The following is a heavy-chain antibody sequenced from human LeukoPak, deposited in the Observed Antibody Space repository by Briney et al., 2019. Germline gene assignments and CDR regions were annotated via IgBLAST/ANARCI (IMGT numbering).Heavy chain of an antibody. CDR3: ARDRTSSAFDY. CDR2: IIPIFGTA. Sequence: SVKVSCKASGYTFTGYYMHWVRQAPGQGLGWMGGIIPIFGTANYAQKFQGRVTITADESTSTAYMELSSLRSEDTAVYYCARDRTSSAFDYWGQGTLVTVSS. J-gene: IGHJ4*02. CDR1: GYTFTGYY. V-gene: IGHV1-69*13. D-gene: IGHD6-6*01.